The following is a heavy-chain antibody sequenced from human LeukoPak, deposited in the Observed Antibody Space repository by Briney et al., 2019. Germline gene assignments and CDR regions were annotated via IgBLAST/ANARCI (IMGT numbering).Heavy chain of an antibody. V-gene: IGHV1-3*03. D-gene: IGHD2-15*01. CDR2: IDAGNGNT. Sequence: ASVKVSCKASGYTFTSYGISWVRQAPGQRLEWMGWIDAGNGNTKYSQEFQGRVTITRDTSASTAYMELSSLRSEDMAVYYCARGDCSGGSCYNYWGQGTLVTVSS. CDR3: ARGDCSGGSCYNY. J-gene: IGHJ4*02. CDR1: GYTFTSYG.